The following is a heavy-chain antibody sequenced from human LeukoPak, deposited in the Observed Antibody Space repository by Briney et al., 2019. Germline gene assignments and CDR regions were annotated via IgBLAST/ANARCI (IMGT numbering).Heavy chain of an antibody. CDR2: IIPIFGTA. V-gene: IGHV1-69*13. Sequence: SVKVSCKASGGTFSSYAISRVRQAPGQGLEWMGGIIPIFGTANYAQKFQGRVTITADESTSTAYMELSSLRSEDTAVYYCARAGSLRYFDWLSPPTYYFDYWGQGTLVTVSS. D-gene: IGHD3-9*01. J-gene: IGHJ4*02. CDR3: ARAGSLRYFDWLSPPTYYFDY. CDR1: GGTFSSYA.